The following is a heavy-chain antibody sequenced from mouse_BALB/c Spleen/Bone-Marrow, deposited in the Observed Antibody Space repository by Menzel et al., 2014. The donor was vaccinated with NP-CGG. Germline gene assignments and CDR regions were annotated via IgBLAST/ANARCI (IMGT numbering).Heavy chain of an antibody. CDR1: GFNIKDTY. CDR3: ARWLPLAY. J-gene: IGHJ3*01. Sequence: VQLKHSGAELVKPGASVKLSCTASGFNIKDTYMHWVKQRPEQGLEWIGRIDPANGNTKYDPKFQGKATITADISSNTAYLQLSSLTSEDTAVYYCARWLPLAYWGQGTLVTVSA. V-gene: IGHV14-3*02. D-gene: IGHD2-2*01. CDR2: IDPANGNT.